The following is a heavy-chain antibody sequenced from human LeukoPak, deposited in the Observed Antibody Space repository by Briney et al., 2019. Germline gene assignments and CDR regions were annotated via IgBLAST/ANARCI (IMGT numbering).Heavy chain of an antibody. Sequence: PSETLSLTCTVSGGSISSSSYYWGWIRQPPGKGLEWIGSIYYSGSTYYNPSLKSRVTISVDTSKNQFSLKLSSVTAADTAVFYCARAYLYYYDSSGYLDAFDIWGQGTMVTVSS. CDR3: ARAYLYYYDSSGYLDAFDI. D-gene: IGHD3-22*01. CDR1: GGSISSSSYY. J-gene: IGHJ3*02. CDR2: IYYSGST. V-gene: IGHV4-39*01.